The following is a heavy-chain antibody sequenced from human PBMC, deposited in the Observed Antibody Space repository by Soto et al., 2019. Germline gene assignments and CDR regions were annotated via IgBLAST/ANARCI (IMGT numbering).Heavy chain of an antibody. CDR1: GDSVSSNSAA. V-gene: IGHV6-1*01. D-gene: IGHD3-10*01. Sequence: SQTLSLTCAISGDSVSSNSAAWNWIRQSPSRGLEWLGRTYYRSKWDNDYALSVESRITINTAALKIQLTLQLNSVNAEARAIYDCARGLNYCAAGSPSDGMDVWGHGTTFTVS. CDR2: TYYRSKWDN. J-gene: IGHJ6*02. CDR3: ARGLNYCAAGSPSDGMDV.